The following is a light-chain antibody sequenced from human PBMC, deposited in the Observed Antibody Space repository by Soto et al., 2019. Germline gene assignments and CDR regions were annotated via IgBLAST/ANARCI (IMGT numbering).Light chain of an antibody. CDR1: QSVSSN. J-gene: IGKJ1*01. V-gene: IGKV3-15*01. CDR2: CAS. CDR3: QQYNNWPT. Sequence: EIAMTQSPATLSVSPGQRATLSCMSSQSVSSNLAWYQQKPGQAPRLLIYCASTGPTGIPARFSCSGSGTEFTLTISSLQSEDFAVYYCQQYNNWPTFGQGTKVDIK.